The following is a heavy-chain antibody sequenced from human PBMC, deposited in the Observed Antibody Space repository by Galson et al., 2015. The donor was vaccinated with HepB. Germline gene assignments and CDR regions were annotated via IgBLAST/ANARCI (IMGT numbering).Heavy chain of an antibody. V-gene: IGHV1-2*06. CDR3: ARDLNTAMVYYYYGMDV. D-gene: IGHD5-18*01. Sequence: SVKVSCKASGYTFTGYYMHWVRQAPGQGLEWMGRINPNSGGTNYAQKFQGRVTMTRDTSISTAYMELSWLRSDDTAVYYCARDLNTAMVYYYYGMDVWGQGTTVTVSS. CDR1: GYTFTGYY. CDR2: INPNSGGT. J-gene: IGHJ6*02.